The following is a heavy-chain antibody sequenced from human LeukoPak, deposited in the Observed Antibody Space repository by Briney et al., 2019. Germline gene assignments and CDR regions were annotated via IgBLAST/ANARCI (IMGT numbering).Heavy chain of an antibody. V-gene: IGHV4-31*03. Sequence: SQTLFLTCTVSGGSISSGGYYWSWIRQHPAKGLEWIWYIYYSGSTYYNPSLKSRVTISVDTSKNQFSLKLSSVTAADTAVYYCASLDSRGYDAFDIWGQGTMVTVSS. CDR1: GGSISSGGYY. J-gene: IGHJ3*02. CDR2: IYYSGST. D-gene: IGHD3-10*01. CDR3: ASLDSRGYDAFDI.